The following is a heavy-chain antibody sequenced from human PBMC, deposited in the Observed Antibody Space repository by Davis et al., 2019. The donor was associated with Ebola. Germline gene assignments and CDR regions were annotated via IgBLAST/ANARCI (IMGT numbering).Heavy chain of an antibody. Sequence: MPGGSLRLSCAVYGGSFSGYYWNWIRQPPGKGLEWIGEINHSGSTNYNPSLKSRVTISVDTSKNQFSLKLSSVTAADTAVYYCAGGHDAFDIWGQGTMVTVSS. CDR2: INHSGST. J-gene: IGHJ3*02. V-gene: IGHV4-34*01. CDR1: GGSFSGYY. CDR3: AGGHDAFDI.